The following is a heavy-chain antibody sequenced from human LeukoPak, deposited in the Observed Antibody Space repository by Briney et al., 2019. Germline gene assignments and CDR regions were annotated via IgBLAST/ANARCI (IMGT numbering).Heavy chain of an antibody. J-gene: IGHJ6*02. CDR2: ISWNSGSI. CDR3: AKDIGYCSSTSCPMGHYYYGMDV. Sequence: QAGGSLRLSCAASGFTFDDYAMHWVRQAPGKGLEWVSGISWNSGSIGYADSVKGRFTISRDNAKNSLYLQMNSLRAEDTALYYCAKDIGYCSSTSCPMGHYYYGMDVWGQGTTVTVSS. CDR1: GFTFDDYA. D-gene: IGHD2-2*01. V-gene: IGHV3-9*01.